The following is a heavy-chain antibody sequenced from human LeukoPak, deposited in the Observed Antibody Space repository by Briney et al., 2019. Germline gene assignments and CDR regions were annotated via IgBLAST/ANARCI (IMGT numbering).Heavy chain of an antibody. V-gene: IGHV3-21*01. Sequence: PGGSLRLSCAASGFTFSSYSMNWVRQAPGKGLEWVLSISSSSSYIYYADSVKGRFTISRDNAKNSLYLQMNSLRAEDTAVYYCARGSYCSGGSCYSGYWGQGTLVTVSS. J-gene: IGHJ4*02. D-gene: IGHD2-15*01. CDR2: ISSSSSYI. CDR3: ARGSYCSGGSCYSGY. CDR1: GFTFSSYS.